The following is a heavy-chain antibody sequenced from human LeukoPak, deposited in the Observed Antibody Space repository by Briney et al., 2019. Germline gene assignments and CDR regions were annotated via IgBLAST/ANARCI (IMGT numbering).Heavy chain of an antibody. CDR2: ISAYNGHT. CDR1: GYTFTSYG. V-gene: IGHV1-18*01. D-gene: IGHD3-22*01. CDR3: ARAGLYYYDSSSYSGWFDP. Sequence: ASVKVSCKASGYTFTSYGISWVRQAPGQGLEWMGWISAYNGHTNYAQKLQGRVTMTTDTSTSTAYMELRSLRSDDTAVYYCARAGLYYYDSSSYSGWFDPWGQGTLVTVSS. J-gene: IGHJ5*02.